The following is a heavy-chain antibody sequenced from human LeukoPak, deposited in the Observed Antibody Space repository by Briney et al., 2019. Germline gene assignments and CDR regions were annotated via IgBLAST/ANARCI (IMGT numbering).Heavy chain of an antibody. CDR3: ARDWQVAASTAFDI. CDR2: IIPILGTA. Sequence: SVKVSCKASGYSFTSYYMHWVRQAPGQGLEWMGGIIPILGTANYAQKFQGRVTITADESTSTAYMELSSLRSEDTAVYYCARDWQVAASTAFDIWGQGTMVTVSS. CDR1: GYSFTSYY. V-gene: IGHV1-69*13. J-gene: IGHJ3*02. D-gene: IGHD2-15*01.